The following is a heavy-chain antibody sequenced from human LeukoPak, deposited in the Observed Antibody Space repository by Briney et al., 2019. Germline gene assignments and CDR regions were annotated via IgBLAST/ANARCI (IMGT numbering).Heavy chain of an antibody. CDR2: ISYDGSNK. CDR1: EFTFRSYD. J-gene: IGHJ5*02. Sequence: GGSLRLSCVASEFTFRSYDMHWVRQAPGKGLEWVAVISYDGSNKDYADSVKGRFTISRDNAKNTLNLQMNSLRAEDTAVYYCARDLGQYYDTSDNWFDPWGQGTLVTVSS. D-gene: IGHD3-22*01. CDR3: ARDLGQYYDTSDNWFDP. V-gene: IGHV3-30*03.